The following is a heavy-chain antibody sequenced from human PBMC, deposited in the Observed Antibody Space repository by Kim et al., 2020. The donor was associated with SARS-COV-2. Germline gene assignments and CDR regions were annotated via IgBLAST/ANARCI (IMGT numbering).Heavy chain of an antibody. V-gene: IGHV1-24*01. J-gene: IGHJ5*02. D-gene: IGHD3-10*01. CDR3: ATDPSITMVRGVIRYNWFDP. Sequence: ASVKVSCKVSGYTLTELSMHWVRQAPGKGLEWMGGFDPEDGETIYAQKFQGRVTMTEDTSTDTAYMELSSLRSEDTAVYYCATDPSITMVRGVIRYNWFDPWGQGTLVTVSS. CDR1: GYTLTELS. CDR2: FDPEDGET.